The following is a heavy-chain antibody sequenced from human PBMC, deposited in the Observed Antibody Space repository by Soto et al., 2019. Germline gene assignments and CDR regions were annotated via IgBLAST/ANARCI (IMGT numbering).Heavy chain of an antibody. CDR2: IIHSEST. J-gene: IGHJ4*02. V-gene: IGHV4-34*12. CDR3: YSEGL. CDR1: GGSFSAYY. Sequence: SETLSLTCAVYGGSFSAYYWSWVRQPPGKGLEWIGEIIHSESTKYNPSLKSRVTISLDMSKNQFSLDLSSVTAADTAVYYCYSEGLWGQGTLVTVSS. D-gene: IGHD2-15*01.